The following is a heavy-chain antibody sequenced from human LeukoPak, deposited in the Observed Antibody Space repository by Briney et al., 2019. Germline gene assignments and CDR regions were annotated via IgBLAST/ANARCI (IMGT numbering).Heavy chain of an antibody. D-gene: IGHD3-22*01. J-gene: IGHJ4*02. V-gene: IGHV1-2*02. CDR3: ARGSSGYYYRMDY. CDR2: INPNSGGT. CDR1: GYTFTDYF. Sequence: ASVKVSCKASGYTFTDYFMHWVRQAPGQGLEWMGWINPNSGGTNYAQKFQGRVTMTRDTSISTAYMELSRLRSDDTAVYYCARGSSGYYYRMDYWGQGTLVTVSS.